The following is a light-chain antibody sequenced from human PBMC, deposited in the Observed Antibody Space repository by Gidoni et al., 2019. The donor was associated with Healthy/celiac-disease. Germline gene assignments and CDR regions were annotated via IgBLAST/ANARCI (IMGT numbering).Light chain of an antibody. V-gene: IGKV1-33*01. CDR2: DAS. Sequence: DIQMTQSPSSLSASVGDRVTITCQASQDISNYLNWYQQKPGKAPKLLIYDASNLETGVPSRFSGSGSGTDFTFTISSLQPEDIATYYCQQYDNLSLINVXQGTRLEMK. CDR3: QQYDNLSLIN. CDR1: QDISNY. J-gene: IGKJ5*01.